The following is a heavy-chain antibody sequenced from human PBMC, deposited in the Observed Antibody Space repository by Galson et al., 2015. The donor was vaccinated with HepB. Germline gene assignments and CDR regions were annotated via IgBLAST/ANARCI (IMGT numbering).Heavy chain of an antibody. D-gene: IGHD2-2*01. Sequence: PALVKPTQTLTLTCTFSGFSLSTSGMCVSWIRQPPGKALEWLALIDWDDDKYYSTSLKTRLTISKDTSKNQVVLTMTNMDPVDTATYYCARMGGTSCVKGAFDIWGQGTMVTVSS. CDR1: GFSLSTSGMC. CDR2: IDWDDDK. J-gene: IGHJ3*02. V-gene: IGHV2-70*01. CDR3: ARMGGTSCVKGAFDI.